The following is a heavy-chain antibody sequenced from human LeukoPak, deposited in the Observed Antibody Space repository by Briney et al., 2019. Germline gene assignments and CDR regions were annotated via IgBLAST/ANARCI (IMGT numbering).Heavy chain of an antibody. CDR1: GYTFTSYA. Sequence: AASVNLSCNASGYTFTSYAIQWVRQAPGQGLEWMGWITPSGGTNYPQKFQGRVAITWDTSITTAYMDLSRLTSDDTAVYYCARDRYGDGFAHLDYWGQGALVTVSS. J-gene: IGHJ4*02. V-gene: IGHV1-2*02. D-gene: IGHD5-24*01. CDR2: ITPSGGT. CDR3: ARDRYGDGFAHLDY.